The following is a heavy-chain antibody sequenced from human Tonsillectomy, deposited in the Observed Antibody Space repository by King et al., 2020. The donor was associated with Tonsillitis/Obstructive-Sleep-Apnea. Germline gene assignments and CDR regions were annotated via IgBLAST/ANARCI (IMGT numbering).Heavy chain of an antibody. CDR3: ARDPKADCGGDCYRDYSYYGMDV. D-gene: IGHD2-21*02. J-gene: IGHJ6*02. V-gene: IGHV1-18*01. CDR1: GYTFTSYG. CDR2: INTYNGNT. Sequence: QLVQSGAEVKKPGASVKVSCKASGYTFTSYGISWVRQAPGQGLEWMGWINTYNGNTNYAQNLQGRVTVTIDTSTSTAYMELRSLRSDDTAVYYCARDPKADCGGDCYRDYSYYGMDVWGQGTTVAVSS.